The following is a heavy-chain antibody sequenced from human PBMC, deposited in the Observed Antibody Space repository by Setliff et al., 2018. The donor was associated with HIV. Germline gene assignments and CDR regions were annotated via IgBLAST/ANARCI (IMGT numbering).Heavy chain of an antibody. Sequence: ASVKVSCKAFGYTFTSYFLHWVRQAPGQGLEWLGIIDPNGGATNNAQKLQGRLTVTTDTSTGTLYMELSNLRSDDSAVYYCARPGLGARPRAFDIWGQGTMVTVSS. J-gene: IGHJ3*02. CDR2: IDPNGGAT. CDR3: ARPGLGARPRAFDI. CDR1: GYTFTSYF. D-gene: IGHD6-19*01. V-gene: IGHV1-46*01.